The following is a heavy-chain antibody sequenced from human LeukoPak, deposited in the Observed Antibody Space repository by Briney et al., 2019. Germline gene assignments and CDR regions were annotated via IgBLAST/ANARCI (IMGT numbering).Heavy chain of an antibody. CDR1: GFTFSSYA. CDR3: ARAAPYHY. D-gene: IGHD6-25*01. J-gene: IGHJ4*02. Sequence: PGGSLRLSCAASGFTFSSYAMHWVRQAPGKGLEWVAVISYDGSNKYYADSVKGRFTISRDNSKNTLYLQMNSLRAEDTAVYYCARAAPYHYWGQGTLVTVSS. CDR2: ISYDGSNK. V-gene: IGHV3-30-3*01.